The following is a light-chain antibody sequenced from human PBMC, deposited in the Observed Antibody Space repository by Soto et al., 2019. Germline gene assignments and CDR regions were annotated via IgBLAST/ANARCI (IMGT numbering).Light chain of an antibody. CDR2: GAS. V-gene: IGKV3-15*01. CDR1: QSVSSN. J-gene: IGKJ1*01. CDR3: QEYSKWPSRT. Sequence: EIVLTQSPATLSSFPGDRVTLSCRSSQSVSSNLAWYQQKPGQAPRLLIYGASTRATGIPARFSGSGSGTEFTLTISSLQPEDFAVYYCQEYSKWPSRTFGPGTKVDIK.